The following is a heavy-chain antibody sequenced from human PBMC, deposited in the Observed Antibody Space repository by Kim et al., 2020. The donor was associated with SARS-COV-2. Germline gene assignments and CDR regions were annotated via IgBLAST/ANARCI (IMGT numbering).Heavy chain of an antibody. D-gene: IGHD3-10*01. CDR2: IIPILGIA. Sequence: SVKVSCKASGGTFSSYAISWVRQAPGQGLEWMGRIIPILGIANYAQKFQGRVTITADKSTSTAYMELSSLRSEDTAVYYCARGWFGDYGSGSYYSQYGMDVWGQGTTDTVSS. J-gene: IGHJ6*02. CDR1: GGTFSSYA. V-gene: IGHV1-69*04. CDR3: ARGWFGDYGSGSYYSQYGMDV.